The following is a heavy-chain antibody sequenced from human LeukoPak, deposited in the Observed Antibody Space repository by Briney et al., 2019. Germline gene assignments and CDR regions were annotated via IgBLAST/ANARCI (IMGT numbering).Heavy chain of an antibody. D-gene: IGHD3-3*01. CDR2: INHSGST. CDR3: ARLDFWSGYYDY. V-gene: IGHV4-34*01. CDR1: GGSFSGYY. Sequence: SETLSLTCAVYGGSFSGYYWSWIRQPPGKGLEWIGEINHSGSTNYNPSLKSRVTISVDTSKNQFSLKLSSVTAADTAVYYCARLDFWSGYYDYWGQGTLVTVSS. J-gene: IGHJ4*02.